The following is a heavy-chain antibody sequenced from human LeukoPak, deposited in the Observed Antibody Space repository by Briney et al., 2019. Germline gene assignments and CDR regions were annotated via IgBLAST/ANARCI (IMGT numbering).Heavy chain of an antibody. D-gene: IGHD3-10*01. CDR1: GFTFSSYA. J-gene: IGHJ4*02. Sequence: PGGSLRLSCAASGFTFSSYAMSSVRQAPGKGLEWVSAISGSGGSTYYADSVKGRFTISRDNSKNTLYLQMNSLRAEDTAVYYCAKHYYGSGSYDYWGQGTLVTVSS. CDR3: AKHYYGSGSYDY. CDR2: ISGSGGST. V-gene: IGHV3-23*01.